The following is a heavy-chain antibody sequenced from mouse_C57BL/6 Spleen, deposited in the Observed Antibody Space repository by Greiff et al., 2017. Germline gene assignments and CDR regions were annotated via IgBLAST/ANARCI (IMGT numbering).Heavy chain of an antibody. CDR1: GFSFNTYA. CDR2: IRSKSNNYAT. Sequence: EVHLVESGGGLVQPKGSLKLSCAASGFSFNTYAMNWVRQAPGKGLEWVARIRSKSNNYATYYADSVKDRFTIARDDSESMLYLQMNNLKTEDTAMYYCVRSPYDYDEDYAMDYWGQGTSVTVSS. V-gene: IGHV10-1*01. D-gene: IGHD2-4*01. J-gene: IGHJ4*01. CDR3: VRSPYDYDEDYAMDY.